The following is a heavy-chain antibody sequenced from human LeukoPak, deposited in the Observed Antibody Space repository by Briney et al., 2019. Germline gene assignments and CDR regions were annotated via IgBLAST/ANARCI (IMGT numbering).Heavy chain of an antibody. V-gene: IGHV1-8*01. CDR1: GYTFTSYD. CDR3: ARGLEKDDAFDI. Sequence: ASVKVSCKASGYTFTSYDINWVRQATGQGLVWMGWMNPNSGNTGYAQKFQGRVTMTRNTSISTAYMELSSLRSEDTAVYYCARGLEKDDAFDIWGQGTMVTVSS. CDR2: MNPNSGNT. J-gene: IGHJ3*02.